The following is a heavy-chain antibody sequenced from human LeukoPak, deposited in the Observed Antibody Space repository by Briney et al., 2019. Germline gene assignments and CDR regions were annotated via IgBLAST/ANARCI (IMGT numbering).Heavy chain of an antibody. J-gene: IGHJ4*02. V-gene: IGHV3-33*01. CDR3: ARDREQLSD. D-gene: IGHD6-6*01. CDR1: GFMFSTHG. Sequence: GGSLRLSCAASGFMFSTHGMYWVRQAPGKGLEWVAVIWYDGSNKYYVDSVKGRFTISRDNAKNSLYLQMNSLRDEDTAVYYCARDREQLSDWGQGTLVTVSS. CDR2: IWYDGSNK.